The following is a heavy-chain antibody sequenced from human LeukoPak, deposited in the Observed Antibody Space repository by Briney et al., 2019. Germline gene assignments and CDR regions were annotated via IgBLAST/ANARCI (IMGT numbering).Heavy chain of an antibody. CDR3: ARGVDPFDC. Sequence: GRSLRLSCAASGFTFSSYAMHWVRQAPGKGLEWVAVISYDGSNKYYADSVKGRFTISRDISKNTLYLQMNSLRAEDTAVYYCARGVDPFDCWGQGTLVTVSS. CDR2: ISYDGSNK. CDR1: GFTFSSYA. J-gene: IGHJ4*02. V-gene: IGHV3-30*14.